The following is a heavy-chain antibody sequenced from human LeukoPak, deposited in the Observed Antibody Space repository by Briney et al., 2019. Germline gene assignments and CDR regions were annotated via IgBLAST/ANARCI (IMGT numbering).Heavy chain of an antibody. CDR2: IGDSGRNT. V-gene: IGHV3-23*01. CDR3: AKDPMVRGSTYDS. Sequence: GGSPRLSCAASGFTFSNYAMTWVRQAPGKGLEWVSAIGDSGRNTYYADSVRGRFTISRDNSRNTLYLQMNSLRAEDAAIYYCAKDPMVRGSTYDSWGQGTLVIVSS. D-gene: IGHD3-10*01. J-gene: IGHJ4*02. CDR1: GFTFSNYA.